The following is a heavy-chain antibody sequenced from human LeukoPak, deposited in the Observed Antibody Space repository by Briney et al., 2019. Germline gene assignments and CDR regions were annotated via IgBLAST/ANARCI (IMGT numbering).Heavy chain of an antibody. J-gene: IGHJ4*02. D-gene: IGHD2-15*01. CDR2: IYYSGST. Sequence: WVRQAPGKGLEWLGSIYYSGSTYQNPSLKSRVTISVDTSKNQFSLKLSSVTAADTAVYYCARDCSGGSCYPGGFDYWGQGTLVNVSS. V-gene: IGHV4-39*01. CDR3: ARDCSGGSCYPGGFDY.